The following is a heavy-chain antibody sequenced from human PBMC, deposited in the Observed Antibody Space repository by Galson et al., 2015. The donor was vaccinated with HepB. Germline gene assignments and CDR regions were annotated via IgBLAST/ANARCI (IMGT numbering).Heavy chain of an antibody. CDR3: ARDRGYSGYEPFDY. J-gene: IGHJ4*02. Sequence: CAISGDSVSSNSAAWNWIRQSPSRGLEWLGRTYYRSKWYNDYAVSVKSRITINPDTSKNQFSLQLNSVTPEDTAVYYCARDRGYSGYEPFDYWGQGTLVTVSS. CDR1: GDSVSSNSAA. CDR2: TYYRSKWYN. D-gene: IGHD5-12*01. V-gene: IGHV6-1*01.